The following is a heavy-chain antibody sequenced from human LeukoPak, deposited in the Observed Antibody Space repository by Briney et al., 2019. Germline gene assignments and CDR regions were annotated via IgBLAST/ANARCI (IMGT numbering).Heavy chain of an antibody. CDR3: ATLDARSSWARIDY. J-gene: IGHJ4*02. V-gene: IGHV4-39*01. D-gene: IGHD6-13*01. CDR2: IYYSGST. Sequence: SETLSLTCTVSGGSLSSSSYYWGWIRPPPGKGLEWIGSIYYSGSTYYNPSLKSRVTISVDTSKNQFSLKLSSVTAADTAVYYCATLDARSSWARIDYWGQGTLVTVSS. CDR1: GGSLSSSSYY.